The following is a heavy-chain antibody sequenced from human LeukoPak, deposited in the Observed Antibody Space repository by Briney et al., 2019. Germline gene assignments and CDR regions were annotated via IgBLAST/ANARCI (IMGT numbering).Heavy chain of an antibody. Sequence: ASVVVSCKASGYTFTDYYMHWVRQAPGQGLEWMGWINPNSGGTNYAQKFQGRVTMTRDTSISTAYMELSRLRSDDTAVYYCARSMVGLVTVTTPSFDYWGQGTLVTVSS. J-gene: IGHJ4*02. CDR1: GYTFTDYY. V-gene: IGHV1-2*02. D-gene: IGHD4-17*01. CDR2: INPNSGGT. CDR3: ARSMVGLVTVTTPSFDY.